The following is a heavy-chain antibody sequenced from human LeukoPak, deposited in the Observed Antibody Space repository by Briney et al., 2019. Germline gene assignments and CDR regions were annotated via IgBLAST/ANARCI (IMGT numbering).Heavy chain of an antibody. CDR2: INPSGGST. J-gene: IGHJ6*02. CDR1: GYTFTSYY. D-gene: IGHD4-17*01. Sequence: ASVKVSCKASGYTFTSYYMHWVRQAPGQGLEWMGIINPSGGSTSYAQKFQGRVTMTRDTSTSTVYMELSSLRSEDTAVYYCARDYPYGDYGGGYYYYGMDVWGQGTTVTASS. CDR3: ARDYPYGDYGGGYYYYGMDV. V-gene: IGHV1-46*01.